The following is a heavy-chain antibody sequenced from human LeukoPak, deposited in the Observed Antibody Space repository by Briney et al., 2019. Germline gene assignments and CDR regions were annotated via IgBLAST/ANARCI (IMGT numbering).Heavy chain of an antibody. CDR3: AKGHSSGYYYFDF. J-gene: IGHJ4*02. CDR1: GFTFSSYG. D-gene: IGHD3-22*01. CDR2: ISGSGGST. V-gene: IGHV3-23*01. Sequence: GGSLRLSCAASGFTFSSYGMTWVRQAPGKGLEWVSAISGSGGSTYYADSVKGRFTISRDNSKNTLYLQMNSLRAEDTAVYCCAKGHSSGYYYFDFWGQGTLVTVSS.